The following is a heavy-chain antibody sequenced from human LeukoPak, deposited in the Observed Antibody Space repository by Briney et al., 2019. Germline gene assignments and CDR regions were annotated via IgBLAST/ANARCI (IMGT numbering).Heavy chain of an antibody. J-gene: IGHJ4*02. V-gene: IGHV3-48*03. CDR3: AGDSYYDFWSGYYMFDY. Sequence: GGSLRLSCAASGFTFSSYEMNWVRQAPGKGLEWVSYISSSGSTIYYADSVKGRFTISRDNAKNSLYLQMNSLRAEDTAVYYCAGDSYYDFWSGYYMFDYWGQGTLATVSS. CDR1: GFTFSSYE. D-gene: IGHD3-3*01. CDR2: ISSSGSTI.